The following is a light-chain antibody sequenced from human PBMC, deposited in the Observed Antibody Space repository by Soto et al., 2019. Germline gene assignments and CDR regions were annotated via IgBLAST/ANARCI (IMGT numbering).Light chain of an antibody. J-gene: IGKJ1*01. Sequence: EIVLTQSPGTLSLSPGERATLSCRASQSVSSSYLAWYQQKPGQAPRALIYGASSRSTGIPDRFSGSGSGTDFTLTISRLEPEDFAVYYCQQYSTSLPWTFGQGTKVEIK. V-gene: IGKV3-20*01. CDR3: QQYSTSLPWT. CDR2: GAS. CDR1: QSVSSSY.